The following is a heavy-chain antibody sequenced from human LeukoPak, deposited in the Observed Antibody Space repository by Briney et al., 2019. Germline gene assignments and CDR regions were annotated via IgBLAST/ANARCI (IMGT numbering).Heavy chain of an antibody. J-gene: IGHJ4*02. CDR1: GGSFSGYY. CDR2: IYTSGST. V-gene: IGHV4-4*07. CDR3: AREGAAAGRYFDY. Sequence: PSETLSLTCAVYGGSFSGYYWSWIRQPAGKGLEWIGRIYTSGSTNYNPSLRSRVTISVDTSKNQFSLKLSSVTAADTAVYYCAREGAAAGRYFDYWGQGTLVTVSS. D-gene: IGHD6-13*01.